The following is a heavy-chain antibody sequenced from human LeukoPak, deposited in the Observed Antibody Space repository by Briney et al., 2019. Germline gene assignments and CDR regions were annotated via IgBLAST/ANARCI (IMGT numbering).Heavy chain of an antibody. CDR2: ISSSGGTI. J-gene: IGHJ4*02. V-gene: IGHV3-48*03. CDR3: ARGHGRNDY. CDR1: GFTFSSYE. D-gene: IGHD2-8*01. Sequence: GGSLRLSCAASGFTFSSYEMNWVRQAPGKGLEWVSYISSSGGTIYYADSVKGRFTISRDNAKNSLYLQMNSLRAEDTAVYYCARGHGRNDYWGQGTLVTVSS.